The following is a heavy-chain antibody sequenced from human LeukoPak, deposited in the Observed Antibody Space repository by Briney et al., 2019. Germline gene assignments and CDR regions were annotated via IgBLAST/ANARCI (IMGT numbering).Heavy chain of an antibody. D-gene: IGHD6-6*01. CDR1: GGSFSGYY. Sequence: PSETLSLTCAVYGGSFSGYYWSWIRQPPGKGLEWIGEINHSGSTNYNPSLKSRVTISVDTSKNQFPLKLSSVTAADTAVYYCARGSSSSPLDYWGQGTLVTVSS. J-gene: IGHJ4*02. CDR3: ARGSSSSPLDY. V-gene: IGHV4-34*01. CDR2: INHSGST.